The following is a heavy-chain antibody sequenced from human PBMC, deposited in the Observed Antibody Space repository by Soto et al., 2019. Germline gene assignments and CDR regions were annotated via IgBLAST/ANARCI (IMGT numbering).Heavy chain of an antibody. CDR2: INPNSGGT. J-gene: IGHJ6*03. D-gene: IGHD3-9*01. V-gene: IGHV1-2*04. CDR3: ARDSGLRYFDCSPVDV. Sequence: ASVKVSCKASGYTFTGYYMHWVRQSPGQGLEWMGWINPNSGGTNYAQKFQGWDTMTRDTSISIAYMELSRLRSDDKAVYYCARDSGLRYFDCSPVDVWRKGSTVTVS. CDR1: GYTFTGYY.